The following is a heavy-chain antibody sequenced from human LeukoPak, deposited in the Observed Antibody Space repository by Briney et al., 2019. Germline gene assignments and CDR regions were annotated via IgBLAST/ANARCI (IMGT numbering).Heavy chain of an antibody. J-gene: IGHJ4*02. CDR1: EFTFSNNA. CDR3: ARENYDYVWGSRETGFDY. Sequence: QPGGSLRLSCAASEFTFSNNAMTWVRQAPGKGLEWVSYISSSSSTMYYADSVKGRFTISRDNAKNSLYLQMNSLRAEDTAVYYCARENYDYVWGSRETGFDYWGQGTLVTVSS. CDR2: ISSSSSTM. D-gene: IGHD3-16*01. V-gene: IGHV3-48*01.